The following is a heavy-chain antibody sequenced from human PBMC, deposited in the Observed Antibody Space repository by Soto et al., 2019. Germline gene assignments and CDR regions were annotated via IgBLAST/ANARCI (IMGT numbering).Heavy chain of an antibody. CDR2: TYYRSKWYN. CDR3: ARDPITIVGVAGEGMDV. D-gene: IGHD3-3*01. V-gene: IGHV6-1*01. Sequence: SQTLSLTCAISGDSVSSNSAAWNWIRQSPSRGLEWLGRTYYRSKWYNDYAVSVKSRITINPDTSKNQFSLQLNSVTPEDTAVYYCARDPITIVGVAGEGMDVWGKGTTATVSS. J-gene: IGHJ6*04. CDR1: GDSVSSNSAA.